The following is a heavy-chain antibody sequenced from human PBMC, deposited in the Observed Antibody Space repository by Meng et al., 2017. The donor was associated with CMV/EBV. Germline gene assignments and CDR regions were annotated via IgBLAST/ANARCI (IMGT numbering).Heavy chain of an antibody. Sequence: QGQLVGSGAKMHEPGASVKFYCTTSGFTCHDYYWLWVRQGHGHEFVWMGWVNSNNDATYYARKFQGRVSMDRDTSISTAHMKLRRLMYDDTAVYYCVRSSGWSLFDYWGQGTLVTVSS. CDR1: GFTCHDYY. CDR2: VNSNNDAT. V-gene: IGHV1-2*02. CDR3: VRSSGWSLFDY. D-gene: IGHD6-19*01. J-gene: IGHJ4*02.